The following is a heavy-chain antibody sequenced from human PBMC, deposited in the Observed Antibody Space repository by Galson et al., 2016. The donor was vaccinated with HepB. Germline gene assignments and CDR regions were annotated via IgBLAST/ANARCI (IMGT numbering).Heavy chain of an antibody. Sequence: SETLSLTCAAYGGSFSDYYWNWIRQPPGKGLEWIGRIDHSGSTNYNPSLKSRVSISTDTSKNQFSLKLSSVTAADTAVYYCTRLLTGFYPTTHDAFDIWGQGTVVTVSS. V-gene: IGHV4-34*01. D-gene: IGHD3-9*01. CDR3: TRLLTGFYPTTHDAFDI. CDR2: IDHSGST. CDR1: GGSFSDYY. J-gene: IGHJ3*02.